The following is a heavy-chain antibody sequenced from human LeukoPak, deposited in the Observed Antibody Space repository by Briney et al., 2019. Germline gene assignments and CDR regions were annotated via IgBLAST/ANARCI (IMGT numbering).Heavy chain of an antibody. D-gene: IGHD3-10*01. V-gene: IGHV4-4*07. CDR1: GGSISGYY. J-gene: IGHJ4*02. CDR2: IYTSGST. Sequence: SETLSLTRTVSGGSISGYYWSWIRQSAGKGREWIGRIYTSGSTNYNPSLKSRVTMSVDTSKNQLSLKLSSVTAADTAIYYCARHVTNIYGPFDYWGQGTLVTVSS. CDR3: ARHVTNIYGPFDY.